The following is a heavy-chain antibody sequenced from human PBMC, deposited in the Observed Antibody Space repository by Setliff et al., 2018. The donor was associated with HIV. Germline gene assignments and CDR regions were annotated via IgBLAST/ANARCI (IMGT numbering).Heavy chain of an antibody. CDR3: GRLSETAMASFDS. J-gene: IGHJ4*02. V-gene: IGHV4-4*08. CDR2: IYKSGTT. D-gene: IGHD5-18*01. CDR1: GGSIASYH. Sequence: SETLSLTCSVSGGSIASYHWSWIRQSPGKGLEWIGYIYKSGTTNYKSSLKSRVTISADPSKNQFSLKVTSVTAADTAVYYCGRLSETAMASFDSWGQGTLVTVSS.